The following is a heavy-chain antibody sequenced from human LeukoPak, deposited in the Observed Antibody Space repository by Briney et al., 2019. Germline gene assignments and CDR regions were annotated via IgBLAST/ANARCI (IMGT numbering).Heavy chain of an antibody. V-gene: IGHV3-7*01. CDR1: GFTFSSYW. J-gene: IGHJ4*02. D-gene: IGHD2-2*01. Sequence: GGSLRLSCAASGFTFSSYWMSWDRQAPGKGLEWAANIKQDGSEKYYVDSVKGRFTISRDDAKNSLYLQMNSLRAEDTAVYYCARDAIVVVPAAIFFDYWGQGTLVTVSS. CDR3: ARDAIVVVPAAIFFDY. CDR2: IKQDGSEK.